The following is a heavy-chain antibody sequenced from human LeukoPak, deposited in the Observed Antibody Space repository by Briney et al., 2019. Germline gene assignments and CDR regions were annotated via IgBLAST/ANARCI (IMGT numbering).Heavy chain of an antibody. J-gene: IGHJ4*02. D-gene: IGHD2-15*01. CDR3: ARLSCSGGSCQLDY. Sequence: SETLSLTCTVSGGSISSYYWSWIRQPPGKGLEWMGYIYYSGSTNHNPSLKSRVTISVDTSKNHFSLNLSSVTAADTAMYYCARLSCSGGSCQLDYWGQGTLVTVSS. CDR2: IYYSGST. CDR1: GGSISSYY. V-gene: IGHV4-59*01.